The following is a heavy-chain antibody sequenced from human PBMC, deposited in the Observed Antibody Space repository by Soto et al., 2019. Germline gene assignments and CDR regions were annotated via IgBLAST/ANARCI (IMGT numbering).Heavy chain of an antibody. CDR1: GGTFGSYA. V-gene: IGHV1-69*01. CDR2: IIPVSGAA. Sequence: QVQLVQSGAEVKKPGSSVKVSCKASGGTFGSYAFSWVRQAPGQGLEWMGGIIPVSGAAHYAQKFQGRVTITGDESTSTAYMELSSLSSQDTAVYYCATALGCRSTSCTLAYWGQGTRVIVSS. J-gene: IGHJ4*02. D-gene: IGHD2-2*01. CDR3: ATALGCRSTSCTLAY.